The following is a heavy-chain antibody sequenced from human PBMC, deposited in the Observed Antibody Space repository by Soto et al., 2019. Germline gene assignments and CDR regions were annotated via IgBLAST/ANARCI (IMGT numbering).Heavy chain of an antibody. CDR2: IYYSGRT. CDR3: ARSAYYDILTGYVLDY. V-gene: IGHV4-59*01. J-gene: IGHJ4*02. CDR1: GGSISSYY. Sequence: SETLSLTCTVSGGSISSYYWSWIRQPPGKGLEWIGYIYYSGRTNYNPSLKSRDNISVDTSKNQFSLKLSSVTAADTVVFYCARSAYYDILTGYVLDYWGQGTLVTVSS. D-gene: IGHD3-9*01.